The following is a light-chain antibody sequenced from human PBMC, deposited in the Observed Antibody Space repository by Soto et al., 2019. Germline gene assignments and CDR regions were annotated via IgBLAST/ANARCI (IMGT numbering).Light chain of an antibody. CDR2: AAS. Sequence: DIQMTQSPSSLSASIGDRVTITCRASQGISDYLAWYQQRPGKVPKLLIYAASTLQSGVPSRFSASGSGTDFTLTISSLQPEDVATYYCQKYNSAPHTFGPGTKVDI. CDR1: QGISDY. CDR3: QKYNSAPHT. J-gene: IGKJ3*01. V-gene: IGKV1-27*01.